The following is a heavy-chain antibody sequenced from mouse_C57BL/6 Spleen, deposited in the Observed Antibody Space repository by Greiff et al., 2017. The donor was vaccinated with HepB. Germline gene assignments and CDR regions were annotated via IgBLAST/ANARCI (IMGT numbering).Heavy chain of an antibody. CDR2: IYPGDGDT. D-gene: IGHD1-1*01. CDR1: GYAFSSSW. V-gene: IGHV1-82*01. CDR3: ARSRYGSSPAWFAY. Sequence: VQRVESGPELVKPGASVKISCKASGYAFSSSWMNWVKQRPGKGLEWIGRIYPGDGDTNYNGKFKGKATLTADKSSSTAYMQLSSLTSEDSAVYFCARSRYGSSPAWFAYWGQGTLVTVSA. J-gene: IGHJ3*01.